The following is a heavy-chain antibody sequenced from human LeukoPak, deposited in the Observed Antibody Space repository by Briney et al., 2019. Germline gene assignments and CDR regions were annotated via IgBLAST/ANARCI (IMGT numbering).Heavy chain of an antibody. Sequence: GGSLRLSCAASGFTFSSYAMSWVRQAPGKGLEWVSAISGSGGSTYYADSVKGRFNISRDNSKNPLYLQMNSLRAEDTAVYYCAKDHCEVSGCYPPSTFDYWGQGTLVTVSS. J-gene: IGHJ4*02. D-gene: IGHD2-15*01. V-gene: IGHV3-23*01. CDR1: GFTFSSYA. CDR3: AKDHCEVSGCYPPSTFDY. CDR2: ISGSGGST.